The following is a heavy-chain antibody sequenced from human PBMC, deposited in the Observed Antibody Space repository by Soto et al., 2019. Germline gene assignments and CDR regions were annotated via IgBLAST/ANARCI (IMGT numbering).Heavy chain of an antibody. Sequence: EVQLVESGGGLVQPGGALRLSCAATGFTVSNNYMRWVRQAPGKGLEWVSLIYSGGATYYADSVKGRFTISRDNSKNTLYLQMNSLSAEDTAVYYCARDGTYNWVGGQGILVTVSS. J-gene: IGHJ4*02. CDR1: GFTVSNNY. D-gene: IGHD1-1*01. CDR2: IYSGGAT. CDR3: ARDGTYNWV. V-gene: IGHV3-66*01.